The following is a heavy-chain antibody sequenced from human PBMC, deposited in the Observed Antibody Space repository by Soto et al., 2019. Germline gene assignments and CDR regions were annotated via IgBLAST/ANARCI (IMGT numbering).Heavy chain of an antibody. V-gene: IGHV4-34*01. J-gene: IGHJ5*02. D-gene: IGHD3-10*01. CDR3: ARGNQYYYGSGSYYNNWLDP. CDR1: GGSIRGYY. CDR2: INHSGST. Sequence: LSLTCAVYGGSIRGYYLGWIRQPPGKGLEWIGEINHSGSTNYNPSLKSRVTISVDTSKNQFSLKLSSVTAADTAVYYCARGNQYYYGSGSYYNNWLDPWGQGTLVTV.